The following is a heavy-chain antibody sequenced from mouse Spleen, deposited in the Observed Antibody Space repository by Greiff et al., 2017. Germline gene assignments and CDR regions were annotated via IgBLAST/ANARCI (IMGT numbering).Heavy chain of an antibody. CDR2: ISYDGSN. CDR3: AREGSVPVKGFYYAMDY. D-gene: IGHD2-12*01. Sequence: EVKLEESGPGLVKPSQSLSLTCSVTGYSITSGYYWNWIRQFPGNKLEWMGYISYDGSNNYNPSLKNRISITRDTSKNQFFLKLNSVTTEDTATYYCAREGSVPVKGFYYAMDYWGQGTSVTVSS. CDR1: GYSITSGYY. V-gene: IGHV3-6*01. J-gene: IGHJ4*01.